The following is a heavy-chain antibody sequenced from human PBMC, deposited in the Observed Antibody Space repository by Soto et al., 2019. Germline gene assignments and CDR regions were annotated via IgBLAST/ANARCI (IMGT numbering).Heavy chain of an antibody. Sequence: ASVKVSCTASGYTFTSYAMHWVRQAPGQRLEWMGWINAGNGNTGYAQKFQGRVTMTRNTSISTAYMELSSLRSEDTAVYYCARGNFVDFVDYYMDVWGKGTTVTVSS. CDR3: ARGNFVDFVDYYMDV. J-gene: IGHJ6*03. CDR2: INAGNGNT. V-gene: IGHV1-3*01. CDR1: GYTFTSYA. D-gene: IGHD3-3*01.